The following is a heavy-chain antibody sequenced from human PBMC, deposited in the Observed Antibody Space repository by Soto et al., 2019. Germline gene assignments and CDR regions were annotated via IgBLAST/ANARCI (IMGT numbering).Heavy chain of an antibody. Sequence: QVQLVESGGGVVQPGRSLRLSCAASGFTFSSYGMHWVRQAPGKGLEWVAVIWYDGSNKYYADSVNGRITISRDNSKITLYLQMNSLRAEDTAVYYWARDRESGGAYWGQGTLVTVSS. CDR3: ARDRESGGAY. V-gene: IGHV3-33*01. D-gene: IGHD3-16*01. J-gene: IGHJ4*02. CDR1: GFTFSSYG. CDR2: IWYDGSNK.